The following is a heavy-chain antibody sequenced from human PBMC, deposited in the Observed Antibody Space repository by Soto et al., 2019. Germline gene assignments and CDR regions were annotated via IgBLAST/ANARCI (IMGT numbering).Heavy chain of an antibody. CDR2: INQDGSEK. Sequence: LGLSCVASEFIFCSYWMSWISQAPGKGLEWVAYINQDGSEKYYKDTVKDRFTVTRNNAKNSLFLQMNSLRAEDTAVYYCASTPKAIFGVTTQHSYYYYGMDVWGQGTTVTVSS. V-gene: IGHV3-7*01. J-gene: IGHJ6*02. CDR3: ASTPKAIFGVTTQHSYYYYGMDV. CDR1: EFIFCSYW. D-gene: IGHD3-3*01.